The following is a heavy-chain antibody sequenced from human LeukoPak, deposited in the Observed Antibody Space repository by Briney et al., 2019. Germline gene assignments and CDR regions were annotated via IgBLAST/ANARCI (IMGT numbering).Heavy chain of an antibody. CDR1: GYTFTGYY. V-gene: IGHV1-2*02. Sequence: ASVKVSCEASGYTFTGYYMHWVPQAPGKGLEWMEGSNPDSGGTNYAQKFKGSVTMTRDTSISTADMELSRLRSEDTAVYYCAREVPAAYKVDYWGQGTLVTVSS. J-gene: IGHJ4*02. D-gene: IGHD2-2*01. CDR2: SNPDSGGT. CDR3: AREVPAAYKVDY.